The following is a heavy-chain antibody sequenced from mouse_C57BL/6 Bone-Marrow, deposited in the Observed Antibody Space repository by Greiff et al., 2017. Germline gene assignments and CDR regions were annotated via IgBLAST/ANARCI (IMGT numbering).Heavy chain of an antibody. V-gene: IGHV1-64*01. Sequence: QVQLQQPGAELVKPGASVKLSCKASGYTFTSYWMHWVKQRPGQGLEWIGMIHPNSGSTNYNEKFKSKATLTVDKSSSTAYMQLSSLTSEDSAVYYCGRPHYYGSSYGFAYWGQGTLVTVSS. D-gene: IGHD1-1*01. J-gene: IGHJ3*01. CDR1: GYTFTSYW. CDR3: GRPHYYGSSYGFAY. CDR2: IHPNSGST.